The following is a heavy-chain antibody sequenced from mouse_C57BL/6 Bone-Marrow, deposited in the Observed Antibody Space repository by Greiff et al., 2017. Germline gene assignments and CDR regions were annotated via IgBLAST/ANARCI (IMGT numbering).Heavy chain of an antibody. V-gene: IGHV2-3*01. CDR2: IWGDGST. J-gene: IGHJ4*01. CDR1: GFSLTSYG. CDR3: AKQTEDRSMITTRNYAMDY. Sequence: VKLMESGPGLVAPSQSLSITCTVSGFSLTSYGVSWVRQPPGKGLEWLGVIWGDGSTNYHSALISRLSLSKDNSKSQVFLKLNSLQTDDTATYYCAKQTEDRSMITTRNYAMDYWGQGTSVTVSS. D-gene: IGHD2-4*01.